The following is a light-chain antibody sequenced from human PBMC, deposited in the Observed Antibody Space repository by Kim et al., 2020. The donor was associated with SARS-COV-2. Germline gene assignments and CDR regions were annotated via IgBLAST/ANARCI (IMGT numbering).Light chain of an antibody. V-gene: IGLV2-14*03. J-gene: IGLJ3*02. CDR3: SSYTSSSTWV. CDR1: SRDVGGYNY. CDR2: DVS. Sequence: GPSIPISCTGTSRDVGGYNYVSWYQQHPGKAPKLMIYDVSNRPSGVSNRFSGSKSGNTASLTISGLQAEDEADYYCSSYTSSSTWVFGGGTQLTAL.